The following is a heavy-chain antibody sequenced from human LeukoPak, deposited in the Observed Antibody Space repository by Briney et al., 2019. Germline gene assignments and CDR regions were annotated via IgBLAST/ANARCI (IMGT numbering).Heavy chain of an antibody. CDR2: INAGNGNT. D-gene: IGHD2-15*01. CDR1: GYTFTSYA. J-gene: IGHJ4*02. CDR3: ASSGYCSGGSCYPNYFDY. Sequence: ASVKVSCKASGYTFTSYAMHWVRQAPRQRLEWMGWINAGNGNTKYSQKFQGRVTITRDTSASTAYMELSSLRSEDTAVYYCASSGYCSGGSCYPNYFDYWGQGTLVTVSS. V-gene: IGHV1-3*01.